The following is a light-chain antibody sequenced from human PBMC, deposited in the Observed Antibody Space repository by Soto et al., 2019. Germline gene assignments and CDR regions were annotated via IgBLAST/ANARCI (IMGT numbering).Light chain of an antibody. CDR3: MQGTHWPPS. CDR2: KVS. V-gene: IGKV2-30*01. Sequence: DVVMTQSPLSLPVTLGQPASISCRSSQSLVYSDGNTYLNWFQQRPGQSPRRLIYKVSNRDSGVPDRLSGSGSGTDFTLKISRVEAEYVGVYYCMQGTHWPPSFGQGTRLEIK. CDR1: QSLVYSDGNTY. J-gene: IGKJ5*01.